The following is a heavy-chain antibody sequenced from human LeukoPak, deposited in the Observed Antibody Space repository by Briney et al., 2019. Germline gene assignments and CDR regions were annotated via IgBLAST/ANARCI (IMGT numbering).Heavy chain of an antibody. CDR3: ARGVVVPAAILGPDI. J-gene: IGHJ3*02. Sequence: GGSLRLSCAASGFTFSGHAMTWVRQAPGKGLEWVSYISSSGSTIYYADSVKGRFTISRDNAKNSLYLQMNSLRAEDTAVYYCARGVVVPAAILGPDIWGQGTMVTVSS. D-gene: IGHD2-2*01. CDR1: GFTFSGHA. V-gene: IGHV3-48*04. CDR2: ISSSGSTI.